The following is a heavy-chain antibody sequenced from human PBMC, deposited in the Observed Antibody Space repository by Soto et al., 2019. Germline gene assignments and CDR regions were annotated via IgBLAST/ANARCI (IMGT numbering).Heavy chain of an antibody. J-gene: IGHJ4*02. CDR2: IYYSGST. CDR3: AREMATTNYFDY. Sequence: SETLSLTCPVSGGSISSGDYYWSWIRQPPGKGLEWIGYIYYSGSTYYNPSLKSRVTISVDTSKNQFSLKLSSVTAADTAVYYCAREMATTNYFDYWGQGTLVTVSS. V-gene: IGHV4-30-4*01. CDR1: GGSISSGDYY. D-gene: IGHD1-1*01.